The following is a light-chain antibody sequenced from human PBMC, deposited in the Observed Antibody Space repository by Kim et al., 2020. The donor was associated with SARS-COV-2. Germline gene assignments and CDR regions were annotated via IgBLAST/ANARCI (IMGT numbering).Light chain of an antibody. J-gene: IGLJ2*01. Sequence: PGQSVTISCTGTSSDVGRYDHVSWHQQHPGKAPKLILYEVSSRPSGVPDRFSGSKSGNTASLTVSGRQAEDEADYYCSSYADTHVIFGGGTQLTVL. CDR3: SSYADTHVI. CDR2: EVS. CDR1: SSDVGRYDH. V-gene: IGLV2-8*01.